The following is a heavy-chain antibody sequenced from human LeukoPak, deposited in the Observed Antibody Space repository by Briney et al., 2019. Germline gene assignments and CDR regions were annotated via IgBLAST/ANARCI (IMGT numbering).Heavy chain of an antibody. Sequence: KSSETLSLTCTVSGGSISNYYWTWIRQPPGKGLECIGYVYYTGSTYYNPSLKSRVTISVDTSKNQFSLKLNSVTAADTAVYYCARDSSTVTTRHFDYWGQGTLVTVSS. CDR2: VYYTGST. D-gene: IGHD4-17*01. CDR3: ARDSSTVTTRHFDY. J-gene: IGHJ4*02. V-gene: IGHV4-59*01. CDR1: GGSISNYY.